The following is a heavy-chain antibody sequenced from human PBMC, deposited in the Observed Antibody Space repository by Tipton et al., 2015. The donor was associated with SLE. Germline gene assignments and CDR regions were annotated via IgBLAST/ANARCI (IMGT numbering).Heavy chain of an antibody. J-gene: IGHJ4*02. CDR1: GLTFSSAW. CDR2: SKNKTDGGTTDGGTTDGGTI. CDR3: TTEYFWSGSSFDF. Sequence: SLRLSCAVSGLTFSSAWMTWVRQPPGKGLEWIGRSKNKTDGGTTDGGTTDGGTIDYAAPIKGRFTISRDDSKDTLYLQINSLKTEDTAVYYCTTEYFWSGSSFDFWGQGTLVTVSS. V-gene: IGHV3-15*01. D-gene: IGHD3-3*01.